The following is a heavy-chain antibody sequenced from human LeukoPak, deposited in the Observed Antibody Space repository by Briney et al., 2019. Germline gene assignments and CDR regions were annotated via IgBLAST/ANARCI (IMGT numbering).Heavy chain of an antibody. V-gene: IGHV1-2*02. Sequence: GASVKVSCKASGYTFTDYYIHWVRQAPGQGLEWMGWINPNSGGTNYAQKFQGRITMTRDTSISTAYMELSSLRSEDTAVYYCARGCAALVKRVLLWFGVKKYYYMDVWGKGTTVTVSS. CDR3: ARGCAALVKRVLLWFGVKKYYYMDV. CDR1: GYTFTDYY. CDR2: INPNSGGT. D-gene: IGHD3-10*01. J-gene: IGHJ6*03.